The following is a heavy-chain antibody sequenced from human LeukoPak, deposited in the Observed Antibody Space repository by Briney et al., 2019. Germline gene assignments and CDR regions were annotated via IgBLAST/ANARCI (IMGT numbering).Heavy chain of an antibody. V-gene: IGHV3-33*01. Sequence: GGSLRLSCAASGFTFSSYGMHWVRQAPGKGLEWVAVTWYDGSNKYYADSVKGRFTISRDNSKNTLYLQMNSLRAEDTAVYYCARGGYYYDSSGYYPWYDYWGQGTLVTVSS. CDR1: GFTFSSYG. J-gene: IGHJ4*02. CDR3: ARGGYYYDSSGYYPWYDY. CDR2: TWYDGSNK. D-gene: IGHD3-22*01.